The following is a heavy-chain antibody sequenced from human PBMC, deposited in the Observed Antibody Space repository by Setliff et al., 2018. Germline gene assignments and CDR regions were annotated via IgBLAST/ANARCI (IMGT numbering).Heavy chain of an antibody. J-gene: IGHJ3*02. CDR3: ARDKDFWSGYAFDI. Sequence: GGSLRLSCVASGFTFSRYWMSWVRQAPGKGLEWVANIKEDGSEKYYMDSVKGRFTMSRDNAKNSLYLQMNSLRAEDTAVYYCARDKDFWSGYAFDIWGQGTMVTVSS. CDR1: GFTFSRYW. CDR2: IKEDGSEK. D-gene: IGHD3-3*01. V-gene: IGHV3-7*01.